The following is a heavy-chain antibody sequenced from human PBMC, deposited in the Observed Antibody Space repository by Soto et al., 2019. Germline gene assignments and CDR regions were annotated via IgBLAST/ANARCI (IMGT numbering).Heavy chain of an antibody. J-gene: IGHJ6*02. Sequence: QVQLVQSGAEVKKPGSSVKVSCKASGGTFSSYAISWVRQAPGQGLEWMGGIIPIFGTANYAQKLQGRVTITADQSTTTAYLELSSLSSEDTAVYYCAVISNYLGYYCMDLWGQGTTVTVSS. CDR2: IIPIFGTA. V-gene: IGHV1-69*12. D-gene: IGHD4-4*01. CDR1: GGTFSSYA. CDR3: AVISNYLGYYCMDL.